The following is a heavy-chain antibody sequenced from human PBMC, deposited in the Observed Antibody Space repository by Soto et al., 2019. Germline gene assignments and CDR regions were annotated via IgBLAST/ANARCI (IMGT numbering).Heavy chain of an antibody. V-gene: IGHV4-30-2*01. Sequence: SETLSLTCAVSGGSISSGGYSWSWIRQPPGKGLEWTGYIYHSGSTYYNPSLKSRVTISVDRSKNQFSLKLSSVTAADTAVYYCARADGYYDSSGYYSYYFDYWGQGTRVTVSS. CDR2: IYHSGST. D-gene: IGHD3-22*01. CDR1: GGSISSGGYS. CDR3: ARADGYYDSSGYYSYYFDY. J-gene: IGHJ4*02.